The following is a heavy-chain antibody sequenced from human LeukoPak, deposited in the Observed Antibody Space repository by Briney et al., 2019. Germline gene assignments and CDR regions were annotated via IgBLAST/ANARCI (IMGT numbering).Heavy chain of an antibody. CDR3: AKDDVTVRGVKRAGY. CDR1: GFTFSSYA. Sequence: GGSLRLSCAASGFTFSSYAMSWVRQAPGKGLEWVSAISGSGGSTYYADSVKGRFPISRDNSKITLYLQMNSLRAEDTAVYYCAKDDVTVRGVKRAGYWGQGTLVTVSS. D-gene: IGHD3-10*01. V-gene: IGHV3-23*01. CDR2: ISGSGGST. J-gene: IGHJ4*02.